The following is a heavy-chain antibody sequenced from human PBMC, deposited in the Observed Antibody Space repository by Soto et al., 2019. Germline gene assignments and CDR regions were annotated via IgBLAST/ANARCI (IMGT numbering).Heavy chain of an antibody. V-gene: IGHV1-3*01. CDR1: GYIFTRSA. J-gene: IGHJ4*02. CDR2: INAGNGNT. CDR3: ARGVGNSAPDY. Sequence: ASVKVCCKASGYIFTRSAMHWVRQAPGQRLEWMGWINAGNGNTKYSQKFQGRVTITRDTSARTAHMELSSLRSEDTAVNYCARGVGNSAPDYWGQGTLVTFSS. D-gene: IGHD1-1*01.